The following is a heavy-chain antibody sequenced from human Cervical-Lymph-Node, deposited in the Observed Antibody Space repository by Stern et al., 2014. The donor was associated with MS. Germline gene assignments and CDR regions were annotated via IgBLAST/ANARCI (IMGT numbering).Heavy chain of an antibody. V-gene: IGHV4-61*02. Sequence: VQLLESGPGLVKPSQTLSLTCTVSGGSISSGNYYWSWIRQPAGEGLEWIGRIYSSGSTQYNPPLKSRVTISADTSTNQLSLRLSSVTAADTAVYYCARGNYDVLTDNGGHGFDIWGQGTMVTVSS. CDR1: GGSISSGNYY. J-gene: IGHJ3*02. D-gene: IGHD3-9*01. CDR3: ARGNYDVLTDNGGHGFDI. CDR2: IYSSGST.